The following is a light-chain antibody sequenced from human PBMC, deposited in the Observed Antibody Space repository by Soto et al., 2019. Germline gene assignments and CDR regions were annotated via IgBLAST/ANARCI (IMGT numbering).Light chain of an antibody. CDR3: QQYNNWPQT. CDR2: GVS. V-gene: IGKV3D-15*01. CDR1: QSVTNN. J-gene: IGKJ1*01. Sequence: EIVLTQSPGTLSLSPLERAPLSFMASQSVTNNQFAWFRQKPGQAPRLLIWGVSNRATGIPARFSGSGSGTEFTLTISSLQSEDFAVYYCQQYNNWPQTFGQGTKVDIK.